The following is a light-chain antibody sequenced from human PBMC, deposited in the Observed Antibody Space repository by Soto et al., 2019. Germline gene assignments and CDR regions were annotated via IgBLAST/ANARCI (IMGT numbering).Light chain of an antibody. CDR2: RNN. J-gene: IGLJ2*01. V-gene: IGLV1-47*01. Sequence: QAVVTQPPSASGTPGQRVTISCSGSSSNIGSNYVYWYQQLPGTAPKLLIYRNNQRPSGVPDRFSGSKSGTSASLAISGLRSEDGADYYCAAWDDSLSVVFGGGTKLTVL. CDR1: SSNIGSNY. CDR3: AAWDDSLSVV.